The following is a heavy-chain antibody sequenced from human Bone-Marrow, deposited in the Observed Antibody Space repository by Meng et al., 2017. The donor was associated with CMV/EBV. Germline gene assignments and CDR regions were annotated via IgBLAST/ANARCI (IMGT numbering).Heavy chain of an antibody. D-gene: IGHD2-15*01. Sequence: QTLSLTCAISGDSVSSNSAAWNWIRQSPSRGLEWLGRTYYRSKWYNDYAVSVKSRITINPDTSKNQFYLQLDSVTPEDTAVYYCVREGSWLTIGNWFDPWGQGTLVTVSS. J-gene: IGHJ5*02. CDR3: VREGSWLTIGNWFDP. CDR1: GDSVSSNSAA. V-gene: IGHV6-1*01. CDR2: TYYRSKWYN.